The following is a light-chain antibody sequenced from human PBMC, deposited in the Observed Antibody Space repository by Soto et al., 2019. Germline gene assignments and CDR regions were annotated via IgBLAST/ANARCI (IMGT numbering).Light chain of an antibody. CDR2: LTSDGSH. J-gene: IGLJ2*01. CDR3: QTWGTAIHDVV. CDR1: SGHNNYA. V-gene: IGLV4-69*01. Sequence: QLVLTQSPSASASLGASVKLTCTLNSGHNNYAIAWHQQQPEKGPRYLMKLTSDGSHSKGDGIPDRFSGSSSGTERHLTISSLQYEDESDYYCQTWGTAIHDVVFGGGTKLTVL.